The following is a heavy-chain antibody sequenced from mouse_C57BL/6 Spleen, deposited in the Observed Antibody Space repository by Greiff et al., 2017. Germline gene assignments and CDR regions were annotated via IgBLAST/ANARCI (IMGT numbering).Heavy chain of an antibody. CDR1: GFTFSDYY. J-gene: IGHJ4*01. Sequence: EVQLVESGGGLVQPGGSLKLSCAASGFTFSDYYMYWVRQTPETRLEWVAYISNGGGSTYYPDTVKGRFTISRDNAKNTLYLQMNRLKSEDTAMYYCTRQVYGNYAMDYWGQGTSVTVSS. V-gene: IGHV5-12*01. CDR2: ISNGGGST. D-gene: IGHD2-10*02. CDR3: TRQVYGNYAMDY.